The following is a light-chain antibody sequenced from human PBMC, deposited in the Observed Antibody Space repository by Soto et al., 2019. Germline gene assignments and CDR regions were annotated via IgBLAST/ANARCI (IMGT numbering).Light chain of an antibody. V-gene: IGKV3D-15*01. Sequence: EIVLTQSPGTLSLSPGERVSLSFRASQSVTNNNLAWFQQKPGQAPRLLIHAASTRAVGIPARFSGSGSGTEFTLTINSLQAEYSAVYYCQQYYNWPRTFGQGTRLEIK. CDR1: QSVTNN. CDR3: QQYYNWPRT. CDR2: AAS. J-gene: IGKJ5*01.